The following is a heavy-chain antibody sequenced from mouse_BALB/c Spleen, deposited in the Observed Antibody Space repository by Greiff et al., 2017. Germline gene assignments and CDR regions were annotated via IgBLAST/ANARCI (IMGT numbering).Heavy chain of an antibody. Sequence: EVQLQESGPGLVKPSQSLSLTCTVTGYSITSDYAWNWIRQFPGNKLEWMGYISYSGSTSYNPSLKSRISITRDTSKNQFFLQLNSVTTEDTATYYCAREGNYYGSGAWFAYWGQGTLVTVSA. D-gene: IGHD1-1*01. V-gene: IGHV3-2*02. J-gene: IGHJ3*01. CDR1: GYSITSDYA. CDR3: AREGNYYGSGAWFAY. CDR2: ISYSGST.